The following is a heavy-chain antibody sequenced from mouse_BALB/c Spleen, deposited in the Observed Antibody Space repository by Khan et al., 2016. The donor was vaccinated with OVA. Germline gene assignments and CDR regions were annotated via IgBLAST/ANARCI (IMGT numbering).Heavy chain of an antibody. CDR2: IDPFNGGS. V-gene: IGHV1S135*01. D-gene: IGHD1-1*01. Sequence: VQLQQSGPELMKPGASVKISCKASGYSFTSYYIHWVKQSHGKTLEWIGYIDPFNGGSTYNQKFKVKATLTVDKSSNTAYMHLTSLTSEDSAVYYCARHGSTSWCPYWGQGTLVTVSA. CDR3: ARHGSTSWCPY. CDR1: GYSFTSYY. J-gene: IGHJ3*01.